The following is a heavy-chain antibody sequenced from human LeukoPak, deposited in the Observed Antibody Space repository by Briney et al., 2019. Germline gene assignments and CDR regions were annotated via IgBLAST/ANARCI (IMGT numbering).Heavy chain of an antibody. V-gene: IGHV4-59*01. CDR1: GGSFSGYY. Sequence: PSETLSLTCAVYGGSFSGYYWSWLRQPPGKGLEWIAYVYYTGSTYYNPSLKSRVTASLETSENQFSLKVNSVTAEDTAVYYCVRVQYSYGSGYCFDYWGQGALVTVSS. D-gene: IGHD5-18*01. CDR3: VRVQYSYGSGYCFDY. CDR2: VYYTGST. J-gene: IGHJ4*02.